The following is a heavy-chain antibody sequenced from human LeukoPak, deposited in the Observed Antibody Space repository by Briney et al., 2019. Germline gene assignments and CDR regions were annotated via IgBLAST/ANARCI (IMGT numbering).Heavy chain of an antibody. CDR1: GFTFSSYG. D-gene: IGHD3-10*01. Sequence: PRGSLRLSCAASGFTFSSYGMHWVRQAPGKGLEWVAVISYDGSNKYYTDSVKGRFTISRDNSKNTLYLQMNSLRAEDTAVYYCAKDRYGKHVLIDYWGQGTLVTVSS. J-gene: IGHJ4*02. CDR2: ISYDGSNK. CDR3: AKDRYGKHVLIDY. V-gene: IGHV3-30*18.